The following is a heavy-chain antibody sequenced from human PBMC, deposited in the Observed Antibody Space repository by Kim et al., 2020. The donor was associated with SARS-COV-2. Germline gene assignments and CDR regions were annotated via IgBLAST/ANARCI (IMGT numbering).Heavy chain of an antibody. J-gene: IGHJ4*02. V-gene: IGHV4-39*01. CDR2: IYYSGST. D-gene: IGHD5-12*01. Sequence: SETLSLTCTVSGGSISSSSYYWGWIRQPPGKGPEWIGSIYYSGSTYYNPSLKSRVTISVDTSKNQFSLKLSSVTAADTAVYYCARHRREWLRTIPYYFDYWGQGTLVTVSS. CDR3: ARHRREWLRTIPYYFDY. CDR1: GGSISSSSYY.